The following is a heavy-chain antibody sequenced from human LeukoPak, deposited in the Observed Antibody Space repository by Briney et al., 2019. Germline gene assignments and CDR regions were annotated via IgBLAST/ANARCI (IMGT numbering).Heavy chain of an antibody. CDR3: AREAYGSGSYSL. CDR2: ISSSGSTI. J-gene: IGHJ4*02. D-gene: IGHD3-10*01. CDR1: GFTFSDYY. V-gene: IGHV3-11*01. Sequence: GGSLRLSCAASGFTFSDYYMSWLRPAPGKGLEWVSYISSSGSTIYYADSVKGRFTISRDNAKNSLYLQMNSLRAEDTAVYYWAREAYGSGSYSLWGQGTLVTVSS.